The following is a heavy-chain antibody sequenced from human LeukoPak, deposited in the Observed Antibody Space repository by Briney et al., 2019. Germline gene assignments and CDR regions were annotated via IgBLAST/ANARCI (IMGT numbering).Heavy chain of an antibody. CDR1: GFTFSGHW. V-gene: IGHV3-7*01. D-gene: IGHD3-22*01. CDR2: IRQDGSVK. J-gene: IGHJ5*02. CDR3: ARWSHDSFGYYWISS. Sequence: GESLRLSCAASGFTFSGHWMTWVRQAPGKGLQWVASIRQDGSVKYYVDSVQGRFIISRDNAMSSLYLQMNSLRAEDTAVYYCARWSHDSFGYYWISSWGQGTLVTVSS.